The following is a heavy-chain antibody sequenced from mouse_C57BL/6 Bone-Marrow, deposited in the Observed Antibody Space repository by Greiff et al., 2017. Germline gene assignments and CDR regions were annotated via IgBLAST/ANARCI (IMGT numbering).Heavy chain of an antibody. CDR1: GYTFTSYW. Sequence: QVQLQQPGAELVMPGASVKLSCKASGYTFTSYWMHWVKQRPGQGLEWIGEIDPSDSYTNYNQQLKGKSTLTVDKSSSTAYIQLGSLTSDDSAVYYCARSLYYGSSYNYWGQGTTLTVAS. CDR3: ARSLYYGSSYNY. D-gene: IGHD1-1*01. CDR2: IDPSDSYT. J-gene: IGHJ2*01. V-gene: IGHV1-69*01.